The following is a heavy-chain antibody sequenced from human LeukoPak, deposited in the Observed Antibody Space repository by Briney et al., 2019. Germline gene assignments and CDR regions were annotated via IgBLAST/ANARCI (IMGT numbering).Heavy chain of an antibody. CDR2: ISASGALI. CDR1: GFTFSSYV. Sequence: GGSLRLSCAASGFTFSSYVMHWVRQAPGKGLEWVSSISASGALIYYTDSVEGRFTISRDNSKNTVYLQMSSLRAEDAAVYYCAKDLGTYDDDLTGYVHYYFYMDVWGKGTTVTISS. D-gene: IGHD3-9*01. CDR3: AKDLGTYDDDLTGYVHYYFYMDV. V-gene: IGHV3-23*01. J-gene: IGHJ6*03.